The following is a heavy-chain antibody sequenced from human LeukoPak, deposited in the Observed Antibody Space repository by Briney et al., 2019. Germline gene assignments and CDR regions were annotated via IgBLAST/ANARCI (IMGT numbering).Heavy chain of an antibody. CDR3: ARPAADCGGDCYWAFDY. D-gene: IGHD2-21*01. CDR1: GFTFSDYS. CDR2: ISSRSSTI. Sequence: GGSLRLSCTGSGFTFSDYSMNWVRQAPGKGLEWVSYISSRSSTIYYADSVKGRFTISRDNAKNSLYLQMNSLRAEDTAVYYCARPAADCGGDCYWAFDYWGQGTLVTVSS. J-gene: IGHJ4*02. V-gene: IGHV3-48*01.